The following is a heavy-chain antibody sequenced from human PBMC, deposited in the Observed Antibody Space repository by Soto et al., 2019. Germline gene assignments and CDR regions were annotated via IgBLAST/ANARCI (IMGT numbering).Heavy chain of an antibody. CDR1: GYTFITYD. J-gene: IGHJ4*02. CDR3: ARRKERSGSYYFES. V-gene: IGHV1-8*01. CDR2: MNSSYGNA. Sequence: GSVKVSCKSSGYTFITYDINWVRQATGKGLEWMGWMNSSYGNAGYAQNFQDRVTMTRNTSISTANMELNSLRSDETAVYFCARRKERSGSYYFESWGPGYLV. D-gene: IGHD6-25*01.